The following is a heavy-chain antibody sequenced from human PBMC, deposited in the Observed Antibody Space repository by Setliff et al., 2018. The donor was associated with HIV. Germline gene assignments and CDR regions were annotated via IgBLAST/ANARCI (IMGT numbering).Heavy chain of an antibody. CDR3: ARIVRWELVATSTFFYYYMDV. D-gene: IGHD1-26*01. CDR1: GASISSSSHH. J-gene: IGHJ6*03. CDR2: IYYIGST. Sequence: SETLSLTCTVSGASISSSSHHWAWIRQPPGKGLEYIGNIYYIGSTHHNPSLESRVATSVDPSKNQFSLKLSSVTAADTAVYYCARIVRWELVATSTFFYYYMDVWGKGTTVTVSS. V-gene: IGHV4-39*01.